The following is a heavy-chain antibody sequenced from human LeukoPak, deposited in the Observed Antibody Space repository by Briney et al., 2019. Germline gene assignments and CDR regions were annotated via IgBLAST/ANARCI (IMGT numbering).Heavy chain of an antibody. V-gene: IGHV1-2*04. CDR1: GYTFTSYD. CDR3: ARYGSSGYYYRH. Sequence: ASVKVPCKASGYTFTSYDINWVRQATGQGLEWMGWMNPNSGGTNYAQKFQGWVTMTRDTSISTAYMELSRLRSDDTAVYYCARYGSSGYYYRHWGQGTLVTVSS. CDR2: MNPNSGGT. D-gene: IGHD3-22*01. J-gene: IGHJ1*01.